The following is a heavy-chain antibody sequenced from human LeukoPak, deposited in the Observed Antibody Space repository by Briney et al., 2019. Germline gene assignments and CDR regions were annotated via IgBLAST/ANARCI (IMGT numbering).Heavy chain of an antibody. V-gene: IGHV3-7*01. CDR3: TRDQT. CDR2: IKEDGSQK. J-gene: IGHJ4*02. Sequence: HPGGSLRLSCVGALGSHWMGWVRQAPGKGLEWVANIKEDGSQKYYMDSVKGRFTISKDNAKSSLFLQMNNLRVEDTAVYYCTRDQTWGQGILVTVSS. CDR1: LGSHW.